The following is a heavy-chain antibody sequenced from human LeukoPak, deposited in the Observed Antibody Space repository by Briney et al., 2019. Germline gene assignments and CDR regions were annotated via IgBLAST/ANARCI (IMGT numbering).Heavy chain of an antibody. J-gene: IGHJ4*02. CDR1: GGSFSGYY. CDR3: ARGYSSSWRNSRSYYFDY. V-gene: IGHV4-34*01. Sequence: SETLSLTCAVYGGSFSGYYWSWIRQPPGKGLEWIGEINHSGSTNYNPSLKSRVTISVDTSKNQFSLKLSSVTAADTAVYYRARGYSSSWRNSRSYYFDYWGQGTLVTVSS. D-gene: IGHD6-13*01. CDR2: INHSGST.